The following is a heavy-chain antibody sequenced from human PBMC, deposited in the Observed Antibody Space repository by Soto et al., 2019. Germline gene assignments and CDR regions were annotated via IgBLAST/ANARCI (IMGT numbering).Heavy chain of an antibody. Sequence: SQTLSLTCAISGDSVSSNDAAWNWIRQSPSRGLEWLGRTYYRSEWYYDYAVSVKGRLIINPDTSKNQFSLHLNSVTPDDTAVYYCASGWQLHSWGQGTRVTVS. D-gene: IGHD2-15*01. CDR1: GDSVSSNDAA. CDR2: TYYRSEWYY. CDR3: ASGWQLHS. J-gene: IGHJ4*02. V-gene: IGHV6-1*01.